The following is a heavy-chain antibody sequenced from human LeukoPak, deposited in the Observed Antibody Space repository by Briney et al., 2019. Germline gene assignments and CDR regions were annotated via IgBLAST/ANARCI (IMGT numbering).Heavy chain of an antibody. Sequence: AGGSLRLSCAASGFTFSSYWMSWVRQAPGKGLEWVANIKQDGSEKYYVDSVKGRFTISRDNAKNSLYLQMNSPRAEDTAVYYCARAFSTPVKRGVVIISDADRGDYYYYMDVWGKGTTVTVSS. CDR1: GFTFSSYW. J-gene: IGHJ6*03. CDR3: ARAFSTPVKRGVVIISDADRGDYYYYMDV. D-gene: IGHD3-3*01. V-gene: IGHV3-7*01. CDR2: IKQDGSEK.